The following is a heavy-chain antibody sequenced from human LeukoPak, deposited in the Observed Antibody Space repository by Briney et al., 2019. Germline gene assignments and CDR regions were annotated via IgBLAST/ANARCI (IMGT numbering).Heavy chain of an antibody. CDR3: ATYYYDSSGYYQLDY. V-gene: IGHV1-69*04. D-gene: IGHD3-22*01. Sequence: SLKVSCEASLYTFTNYDINCVRRATGQGLEWMGRSIPIIGIANYAQKFQGRVTITTDESTSTAYMELSSLRSEDTAVYYCATYYYDSSGYYQLDYWGQGTLVTVSS. J-gene: IGHJ4*02. CDR2: SIPIIGIA. CDR1: LYTFTNYD.